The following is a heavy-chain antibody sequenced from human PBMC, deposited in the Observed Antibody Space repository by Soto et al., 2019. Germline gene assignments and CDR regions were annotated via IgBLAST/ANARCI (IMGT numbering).Heavy chain of an antibody. Sequence: QVQLQESGPGLVKPSQTLSLTCTVSGGSISNGDFYWTWIRQPPGKGLDWIGNIYYSGSTHYNPSLKSRLTLAVNTSKSQFPLKLNSVTAADPAVYYCGRVYYFEGAIDYWGQGTLVTVSS. V-gene: IGHV4-30-4*01. D-gene: IGHD3-22*01. CDR2: IYYSGST. CDR3: GRVYYFEGAIDY. CDR1: GGSISNGDFY. J-gene: IGHJ4*02.